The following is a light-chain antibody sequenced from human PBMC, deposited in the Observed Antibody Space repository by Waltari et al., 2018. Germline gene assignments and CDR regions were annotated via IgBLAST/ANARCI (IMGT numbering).Light chain of an antibody. CDR2: WAS. V-gene: IGKV4-1*01. J-gene: IGKJ2*01. Sequence: DIVMTQSPDSLAVSLGARATIDCKSNQTVLYSSNNKDYLAWYQQKPGQPPKLVFYWASTRESGVPDRFSASGSGTDFNLTISSLQAEDVAVYYCQQYYSSPYTFGQGTKLEIK. CDR1: QTVLYSSNNKDY. CDR3: QQYYSSPYT.